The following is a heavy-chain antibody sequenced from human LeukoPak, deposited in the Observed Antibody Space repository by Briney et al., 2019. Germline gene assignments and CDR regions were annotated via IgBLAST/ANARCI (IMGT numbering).Heavy chain of an antibody. Sequence: GGSLRLSCAASGFTFSSYAMHWVRQAPGKGLEWVAVISYDGSNKYYADSVKGRFTISRDNSKNTLYLQMNSLRAEDTAVYYCARERREQQLVPFDYWGQGTLVTVSS. V-gene: IGHV3-30-3*01. CDR1: GFTFSSYA. J-gene: IGHJ4*02. D-gene: IGHD6-13*01. CDR3: ARERREQQLVPFDY. CDR2: ISYDGSNK.